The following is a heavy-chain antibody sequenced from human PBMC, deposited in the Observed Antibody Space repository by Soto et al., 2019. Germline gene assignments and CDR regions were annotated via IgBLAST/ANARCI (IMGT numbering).Heavy chain of an antibody. Sequence: PSETLSLTCAVYGGSFSGYYWTWILQPPGTGLEWIGEINHSGSTSYNPSLKSRVTISVDTSKNQFSLKLSSVTAADTAVYYCASNSYGYTFYDDWGQGTLVTVSS. J-gene: IGHJ4*02. CDR3: ASNSYGYTFYDD. CDR2: INHSGST. CDR1: GGSFSGYY. D-gene: IGHD5-18*01. V-gene: IGHV4-34*01.